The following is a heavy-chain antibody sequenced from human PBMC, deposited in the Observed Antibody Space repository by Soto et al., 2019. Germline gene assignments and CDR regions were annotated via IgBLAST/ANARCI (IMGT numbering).Heavy chain of an antibody. J-gene: IGHJ6*02. CDR3: ARTAAAGKYYYGMDV. D-gene: IGHD6-13*01. CDR1: GYSFTSNW. V-gene: IGHV5-51*01. Sequence: PGESLKISCKASGYSFTSNWIAWVRQMPGKGLEWMGIIYPGDSETRYSPSFQGQVTISADKSISTAYLQWSSLKASDTAMYYCARTAAAGKYYYGMDVWGQGTTVTVS. CDR2: IYPGDSET.